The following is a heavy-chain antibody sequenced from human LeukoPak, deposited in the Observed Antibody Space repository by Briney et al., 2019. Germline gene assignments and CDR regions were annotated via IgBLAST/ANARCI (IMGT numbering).Heavy chain of an antibody. J-gene: IGHJ6*03. CDR1: DDSITIYY. CDR2: IDHTGIT. Sequence: PSETLSLTCTVSDDSITIYYWSWIRQPPGKGLEWIGYIDHTGITNYNPSLNSRVTISRDTSKNHFSLELSSATAADTAVYFCARGRVSSGTWYSTYYYYFYMDVWGKGTTVTVSS. CDR3: ARGRVSSGTWYSTYYYYFYMDV. V-gene: IGHV4-59*01. D-gene: IGHD6-13*01.